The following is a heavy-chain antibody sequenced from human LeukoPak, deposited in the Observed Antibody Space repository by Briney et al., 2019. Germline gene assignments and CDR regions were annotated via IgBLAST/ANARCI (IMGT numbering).Heavy chain of an antibody. Sequence: SVKVSCKASGGTFSSYAISWVRQAPGQGLEWMGRIIPIFGTANYAQKFQGRVTITADKSTSTAYMELSSLRSEDTAVYYCASEIGLSGGYYFDYWGQGTLVTVSS. CDR2: IIPIFGTA. D-gene: IGHD3-16*01. J-gene: IGHJ4*02. CDR1: GGTFSSYA. V-gene: IGHV1-69*06. CDR3: ASEIGLSGGYYFDY.